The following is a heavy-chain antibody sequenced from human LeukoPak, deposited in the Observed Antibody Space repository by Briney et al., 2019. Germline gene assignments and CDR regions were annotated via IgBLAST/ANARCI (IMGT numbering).Heavy chain of an antibody. V-gene: IGHV3-23*01. CDR2: IRGSGGDI. CDR3: GKDPNGDYIGAFDF. J-gene: IGHJ3*01. CDR1: GLAFRNYA. Sequence: GGSQRLSCVASGLAFRNYAMTWVRQAPGKGLEWVSAIRGSGGDIRYADSVKGRFTISRDNSVNTLYLQMNSLRAEDTAVYYCGKDPNGDYIGAFDFWGQGTMVTVSS. D-gene: IGHD4-17*01.